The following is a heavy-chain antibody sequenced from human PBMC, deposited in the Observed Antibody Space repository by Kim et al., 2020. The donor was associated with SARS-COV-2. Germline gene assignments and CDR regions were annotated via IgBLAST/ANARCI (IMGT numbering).Heavy chain of an antibody. CDR2: ISNTGSTI. D-gene: IGHD3-16*01. Sequence: GGSLRLSCAASGFTFSDYYMSWIRQAPGKGLEWISYISNTGSTIYYADSVKGRFTISRDNAKNSLYLQMNSLRAEDTAVYYCARVSGGGDGGRYGMDVWGHGTTVTVSS. CDR3: ARVSGGGDGGRYGMDV. V-gene: IGHV3-11*01. J-gene: IGHJ6*01. CDR1: GFTFSDYY.